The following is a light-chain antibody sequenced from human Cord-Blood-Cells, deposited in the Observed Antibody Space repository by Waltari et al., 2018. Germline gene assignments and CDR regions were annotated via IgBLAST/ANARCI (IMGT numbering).Light chain of an antibody. CDR1: QSLLHSNGYNY. CDR2: LGS. V-gene: IGKV2-28*01. Sequence: DIVMTQSLLSLPVTPGEPASISCRSSQSLLHSNGYNYLDWYLQKPGQSPQLLIYLGSNRASWVPDRFSGSGSGTDFTLKISRVEAEDVGVYYCMQALQTPRTFGPGPKWISN. J-gene: IGKJ3*01. CDR3: MQALQTPRT.